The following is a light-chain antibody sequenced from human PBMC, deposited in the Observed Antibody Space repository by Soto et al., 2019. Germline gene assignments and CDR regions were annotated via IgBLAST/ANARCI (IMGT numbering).Light chain of an antibody. CDR3: HQYGSAPAWT. V-gene: IGKV3-20*01. Sequence: EIVLTQSPGTLSLFPGERATLSCRASQSISSSYLAWYQQKPGQAPRLLIYGASSRATGIPDRFSGAGSATDFTLTISRLEPEDFVEYYCHQYGSAPAWTFGQGTKVEIK. CDR2: GAS. CDR1: QSISSSY. J-gene: IGKJ1*01.